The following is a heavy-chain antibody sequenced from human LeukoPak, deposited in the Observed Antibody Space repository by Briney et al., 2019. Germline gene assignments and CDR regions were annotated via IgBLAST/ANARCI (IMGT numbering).Heavy chain of an antibody. CDR3: ARHSAVGDFDI. CDR2: IYYSGSS. J-gene: IGHJ3*02. CDR1: GGSISIYY. Sequence: SETLSLTCTVSGGSISIYYWSWIRQPPGKGLEWIGYIYYSGSSTYNPSLKSRVNISVDTSKNQFSLKPSSVTAADTAVYYCARHSAVGDFDIWGQGTMVTVSS. D-gene: IGHD2-21*01. V-gene: IGHV4-59*01.